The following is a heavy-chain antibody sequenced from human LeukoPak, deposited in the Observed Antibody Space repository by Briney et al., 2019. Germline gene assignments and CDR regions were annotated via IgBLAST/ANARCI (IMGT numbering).Heavy chain of an antibody. V-gene: IGHV3-7*01. Sequence: PRGSLRLSCAASGFTFSSYWMSWVRQAPGKGLEWVANIKQDGSEKYYVDSVKGRFTISRDNAKNSLYLQMNSLRAEDTAVYYCARGPYSQAYNWSDPWGQGTLVTVSS. CDR1: GFTFSSYW. J-gene: IGHJ5*02. D-gene: IGHD1-26*01. CDR2: IKQDGSEK. CDR3: ARGPYSQAYNWSDP.